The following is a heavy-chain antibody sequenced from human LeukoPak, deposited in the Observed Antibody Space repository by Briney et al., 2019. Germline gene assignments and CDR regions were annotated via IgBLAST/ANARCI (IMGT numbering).Heavy chain of an antibody. V-gene: IGHV3-66*04. CDR3: ARRYYSMDV. Sequence: GGSLSLSCAASGFTVSSSYMTWVRQAPGKGLEWVSVVYSGGSTYYADSVKGRFTISRDNSRNTLYLQMSSLRAEDTAVYYCARRYYSMDVWGQGTTVSDSS. J-gene: IGHJ6*02. CDR1: GFTVSSSY. CDR2: VYSGGST.